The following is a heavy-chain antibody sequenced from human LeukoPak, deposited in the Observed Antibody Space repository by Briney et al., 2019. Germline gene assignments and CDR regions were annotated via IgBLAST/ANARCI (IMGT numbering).Heavy chain of an antibody. J-gene: IGHJ6*03. CDR1: GGSISSYY. CDR3: ASSSTSHYYYYYMDV. V-gene: IGHV4-59*01. CDR2: IYYSGSP. D-gene: IGHD2-2*01. Sequence: SETLSLTCTVSGGSISSYYWSWIRQPPGKGLEWIGYIYYSGSPNYNPSLKSRLPISVDTSKHQFSLKLSSVTAADTAVYYCASSSTSHYYYYYMDVWGKGTTVTVSS.